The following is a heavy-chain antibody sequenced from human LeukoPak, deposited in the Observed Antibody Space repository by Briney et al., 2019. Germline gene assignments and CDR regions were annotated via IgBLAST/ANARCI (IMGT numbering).Heavy chain of an antibody. CDR3: AKLLFWSDYNDVFDI. D-gene: IGHD3-3*01. Sequence: PGGSLRLSCAASGFTFSKHAMNWVRRAPGKGLEWVAFIRHDGSIKYYADSAKGRFTISRDNSKNTLYLRMNSLRPEDTAAYSCAKLLFWSDYNDVFDIWGQGTKVIVSS. J-gene: IGHJ3*02. CDR1: GFTFSKHA. CDR2: IRHDGSIK. V-gene: IGHV3-30*02.